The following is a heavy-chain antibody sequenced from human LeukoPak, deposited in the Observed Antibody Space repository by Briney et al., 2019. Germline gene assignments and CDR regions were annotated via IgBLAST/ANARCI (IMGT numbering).Heavy chain of an antibody. CDR3: ARARSGWDYFDY. J-gene: IGHJ4*02. CDR2: IYNSGST. V-gene: IGHV4-59*01. Sequence: IGNIYNSGSTNYNPSLKSRVTISVDTSKTQFSLKLSSVSSADTAVYYCARARSGWDYFDYWGQGGLVTVSS. D-gene: IGHD2-15*01.